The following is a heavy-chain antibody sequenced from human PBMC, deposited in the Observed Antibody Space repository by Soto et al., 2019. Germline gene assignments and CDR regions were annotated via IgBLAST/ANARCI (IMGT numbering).Heavy chain of an antibody. J-gene: IGHJ4*02. CDR1: GGSISSSSHY. D-gene: IGHD3-10*01. V-gene: IGHV4-39*01. CDR2: SFYSGGT. CDR3: ARRRPNYGTDS. Sequence: QLQLQESGPGLVKSSETLSLTCTVSGGSISSSSHYWGWIRQPPGKGLEWIGNSFYSGGTNYNPSLKSRVAISVDTSKNQFSLRLSSVTAADTAVYYCARRRPNYGTDSWGQGTLVTVSS.